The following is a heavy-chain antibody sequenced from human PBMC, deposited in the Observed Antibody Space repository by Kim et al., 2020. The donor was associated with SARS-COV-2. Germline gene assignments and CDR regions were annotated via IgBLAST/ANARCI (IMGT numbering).Heavy chain of an antibody. Sequence: SETLSLTCAVSGGSISSSNWWSWVRQPPGKGLEWIGEIYHSGSTNYNPSLKSRVTISVDKSKNQFSLKLSSVTAADTAVYYCARFVEGAGHHCGGDCEVAFDIWGQGTMVTVSS. CDR2: IYHSGST. V-gene: IGHV4-4*02. J-gene: IGHJ3*02. D-gene: IGHD2-21*02. CDR1: GGSISSSNW. CDR3: ARFVEGAGHHCGGDCEVAFDI.